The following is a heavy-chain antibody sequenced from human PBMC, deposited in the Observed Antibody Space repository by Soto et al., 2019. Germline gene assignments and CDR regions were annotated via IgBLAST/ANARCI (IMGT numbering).Heavy chain of an antibody. J-gene: IGHJ6*02. D-gene: IGHD6-13*01. CDR1: GYTFTSYY. Sequence: ASVKVSCKASGYTFTSYYMHWVRQAPGQGLEWMGIINPSGGSTSYAQKFQGRVTMTRDTSTSTAYMELSSLRSDDTAVYYCARAPTYSSSWSTLVYYYYYGMDVWGQGTTVTVSS. CDR3: ARAPTYSSSWSTLVYYYYYGMDV. CDR2: INPSGGST. V-gene: IGHV1-46*01.